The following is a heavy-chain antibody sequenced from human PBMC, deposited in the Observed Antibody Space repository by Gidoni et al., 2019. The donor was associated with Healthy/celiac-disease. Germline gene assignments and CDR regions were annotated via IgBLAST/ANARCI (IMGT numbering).Heavy chain of an antibody. D-gene: IGHD3-9*01. CDR3: ARSLLRYLDWSPGFDY. Sequence: QVQLQASGPGLVKPSETLSLTCTVSGVSISSYYWSWIRQPPGKGLAWIGYIYYSGSTNYNPSLKSRVTISVDTAKNHFSLKLSSVTAADTAGYYCARSLLRYLDWSPGFDYWGQGTLVTVSS. CDR1: GVSISSYY. V-gene: IGHV4-59*01. CDR2: IYYSGST. J-gene: IGHJ4*02.